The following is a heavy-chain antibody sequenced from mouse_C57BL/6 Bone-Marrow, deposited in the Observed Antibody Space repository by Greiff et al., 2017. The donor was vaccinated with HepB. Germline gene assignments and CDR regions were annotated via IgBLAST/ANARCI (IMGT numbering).Heavy chain of an antibody. Sequence: VQLQQSGPGLVAPSQCLSITCTVSGFSFTSYGVSWVRQPPGKGLEWLGVIWGDGSTNYHSALIFRLSISKDNSKSQVCLKLNRLQTDDTATYYCANPSYDYPVAYWGQGTLVTVSA. J-gene: IGHJ3*01. CDR2: IWGDGST. D-gene: IGHD2-4*01. CDR3: ANPSYDYPVAY. V-gene: IGHV2-3*01. CDR1: GFSFTSYG.